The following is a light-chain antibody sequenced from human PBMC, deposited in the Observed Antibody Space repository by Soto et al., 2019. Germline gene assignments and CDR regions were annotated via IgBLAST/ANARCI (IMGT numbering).Light chain of an antibody. J-gene: IGKJ1*01. CDR1: QSIDSW. CDR2: DVS. Sequence: DIQMTQSPSTLSASLGDRVTITCRASQSIDSWLAWYQQKPGKAPKLLIYDVSSLKSGVPSRFSGSGSGTEFTLTISSLQPDDFATYYCQQYGSSPPTFGQGTKVEIK. V-gene: IGKV1-5*01. CDR3: QQYGSSPPT.